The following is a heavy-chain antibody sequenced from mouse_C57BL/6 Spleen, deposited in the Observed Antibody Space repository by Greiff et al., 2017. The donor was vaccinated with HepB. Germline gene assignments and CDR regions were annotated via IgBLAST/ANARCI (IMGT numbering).Heavy chain of an antibody. CDR3: ARLTGKDYYAMDY. CDR2: ISNGGGST. V-gene: IGHV5-12*01. CDR1: GFTFSDYY. D-gene: IGHD4-1*01. Sequence: DVKLVESGGGLVQPGGSLKLSCAASGFTFSDYYMYWVRQTPEKRLEWVAYISNGGGSTYYPDTVKGRFPISRDNAKNTLYLQMSRLKSEDTAMYYCARLTGKDYYAMDYWGQGTSVTVSS. J-gene: IGHJ4*01.